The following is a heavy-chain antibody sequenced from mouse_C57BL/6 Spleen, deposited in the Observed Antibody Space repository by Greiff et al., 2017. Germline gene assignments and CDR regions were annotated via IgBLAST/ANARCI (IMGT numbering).Heavy chain of an antibody. V-gene: IGHV1-62-2*01. Sequence: QVQLKESGAELVKPGASVKLSCKASGYTFTEYTIHWVKQRSGQGLEWIGWFYPGSGSIKYNEKFKDKATLTADKSSSTVYMELSRLTSEDSAVYFCARHGERDYYGSSYWYFDVWGTGTTVTVSS. D-gene: IGHD1-1*01. CDR2: FYPGSGSI. J-gene: IGHJ1*03. CDR3: ARHGERDYYGSSYWYFDV. CDR1: GYTFTEYT.